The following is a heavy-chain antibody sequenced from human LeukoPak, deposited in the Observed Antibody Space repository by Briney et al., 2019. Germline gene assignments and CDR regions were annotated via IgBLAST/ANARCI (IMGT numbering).Heavy chain of an antibody. Sequence: SETLSLTCTVSGGSISSGGYYWSWIRQHPGKGLEWIAYIYYSGSAYYNPSLKSRVTISVDTSKNQFSLKLSSVTAADTAVYYCASVVSGSGKGGFDYWGQGTLVTVSS. CDR3: ASVVSGSGKGGFDY. CDR1: GGSISSGGYY. D-gene: IGHD3-10*01. V-gene: IGHV4-31*03. CDR2: IYYSGSA. J-gene: IGHJ4*02.